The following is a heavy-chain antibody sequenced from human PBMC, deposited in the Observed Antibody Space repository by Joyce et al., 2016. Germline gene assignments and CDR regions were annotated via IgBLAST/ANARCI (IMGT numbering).Heavy chain of an antibody. CDR1: GGPFRGFL. V-gene: IGHV4-34*02. D-gene: IGHD6-19*01. J-gene: IGHJ4*02. CDR2: VNTRGAT. Sequence: QVQLQQWGAGLLKPSETLSLTCGVNGGPFRGFLWTWVRQPPGEGLQWIGDVNTRGATNSNPSLKSRVTISVDTSKNQFALTLTSITAADTAMYYCARSQWLAPLMYWGQGSLVAVSS. CDR3: ARSQWLAPLMY.